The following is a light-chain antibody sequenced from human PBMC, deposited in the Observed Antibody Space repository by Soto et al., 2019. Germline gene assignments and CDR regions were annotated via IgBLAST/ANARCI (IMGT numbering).Light chain of an antibody. CDR2: DAS. J-gene: IGKJ1*01. CDR3: QQRDNWPWT. Sequence: ETVLTQSPATLSLSPGERATLSCRASQSVRSNLAWYQHQPGQAPRLLIYDASNRATGIPGRFRGRGAGTDLPLTHRNLRPEDFAVYYCQQRDNWPWTFGQGAKVEIK. CDR1: QSVRSN. V-gene: IGKV3-11*01.